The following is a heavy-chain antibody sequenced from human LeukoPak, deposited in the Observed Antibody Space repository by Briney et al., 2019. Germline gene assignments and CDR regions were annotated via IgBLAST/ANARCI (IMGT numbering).Heavy chain of an antibody. CDR2: INHSGST. CDR1: GGSISSYY. Sequence: SETLSLTCTVSGGSISSYYWSWIRQPPGKGLEWIGEINHSGSTNYNPSLKSRVTISVDTSKNQFSLKLSSVTAADTAVYYCARHYYGSGSYYNSKTYYYYYMDVWGKGTTVTISS. V-gene: IGHV4-34*01. J-gene: IGHJ6*03. CDR3: ARHYYGSGSYYNSKTYYYYYMDV. D-gene: IGHD3-10*01.